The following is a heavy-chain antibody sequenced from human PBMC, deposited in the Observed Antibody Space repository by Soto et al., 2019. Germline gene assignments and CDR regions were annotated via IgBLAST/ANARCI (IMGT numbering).Heavy chain of an antibody. V-gene: IGHV5-10-1*01. D-gene: IGHD6-13*01. CDR2: IDPSDSYT. CDR3: ASLKLAQQFYYYYGMDV. Sequence: PWESLKISCNVSGYSFASLWISWVRQMPGKVLEWMGRIDPSDSYTNYRRSFQGHVTISDDKSISTAYLQWSSLKASDTAMYYCASLKLAQQFYYYYGMDVWGQGTTVTVSS. J-gene: IGHJ6*02. CDR1: GYSFASLW.